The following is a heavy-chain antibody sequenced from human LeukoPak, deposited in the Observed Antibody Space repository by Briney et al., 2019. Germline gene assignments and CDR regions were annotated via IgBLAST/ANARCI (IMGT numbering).Heavy chain of an antibody. V-gene: IGHV3-23*01. Sequence: GGSLRLSCAASGFTFSSYGMSWVRQAPGKGLEWVSAISGSGGTTYYADSVKGRFTFSRDNSKNTLYLQMNSLRAEDTAVYYCAKNVERGAYCSGGSCYPYYYYYMDVWGKGTTVTISS. CDR3: AKNVERGAYCSGGSCYPYYYYYMDV. CDR1: GFTFSSYG. D-gene: IGHD2-15*01. J-gene: IGHJ6*03. CDR2: ISGSGGTT.